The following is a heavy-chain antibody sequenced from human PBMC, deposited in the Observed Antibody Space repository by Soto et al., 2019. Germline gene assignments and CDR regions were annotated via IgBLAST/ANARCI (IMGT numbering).Heavy chain of an antibody. CDR1: GGSISTNNW. D-gene: IGHD3-22*01. CDR3: ASSSRHSYDCSGGSFEY. V-gene: IGHV4-4*02. Sequence: QVQLQEAGPGLVRPSGSLCLTCAVSGGSISTNNWWSWGRQPPGKGLAWIGEIYDTGTTNYNPSLKSRVTISVEKPKNQFSLRLNSVTAADTAVYYCASSSRHSYDCSGGSFEYWGQGTLVSVSS. J-gene: IGHJ4*02. CDR2: IYDTGTT.